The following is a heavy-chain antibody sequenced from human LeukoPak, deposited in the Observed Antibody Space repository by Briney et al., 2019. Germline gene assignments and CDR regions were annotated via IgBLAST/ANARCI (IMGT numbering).Heavy chain of an antibody. V-gene: IGHV4-34*01. J-gene: IGHJ3*02. CDR2: INHSGST. CDR3: ARGLMGAGGSGAFDI. CDR1: GVSFSGYY. Sequence: SETLSPTCAVYGVSFSGYYWNWLRQPPGKGLEWIGEINHSGSTNYISSLKSRVTISIDTSKNQFSLKMSSVTAADTAVYYCARGLMGAGGSGAFDIWGQGTLVTVSS. D-gene: IGHD1-26*01.